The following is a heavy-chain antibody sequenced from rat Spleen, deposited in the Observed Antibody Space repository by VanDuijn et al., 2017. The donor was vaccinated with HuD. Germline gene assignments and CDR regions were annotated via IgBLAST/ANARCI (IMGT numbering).Heavy chain of an antibody. CDR3: ARHNSGYGVMDA. J-gene: IGHJ4*01. D-gene: IGHD4-3*01. V-gene: IGHV5-7*01. Sequence: EVQLVESGGGLVQPGRSLKLSCAASGFTFSDYNMAWVRQAPKQGLEWVATISYDGNSTYYRDSVKGRFTISRDNAKSTLYLQMDSLRSEDTATYYCARHNSGYGVMDAWGQGASVTVSS. CDR2: ISYDGNST. CDR1: GFTFSDYN.